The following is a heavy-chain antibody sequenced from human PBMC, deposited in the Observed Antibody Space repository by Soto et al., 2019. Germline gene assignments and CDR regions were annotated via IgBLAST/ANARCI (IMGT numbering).Heavy chain of an antibody. Sequence: QVQLVESGGGVVQPGRSLRLSCAASGFTFSSYGMHWVRQAPGKGLEWVAVISYDGSNKYYADSVKGRFTISRDNSKNTLYLQMNSLRAEDTAVYYCAKRPSGGMDVWGQGTTVTVSS. J-gene: IGHJ6*02. CDR1: GFTFSSYG. CDR2: ISYDGSNK. CDR3: AKRPSGGMDV. V-gene: IGHV3-30*18. D-gene: IGHD1-1*01.